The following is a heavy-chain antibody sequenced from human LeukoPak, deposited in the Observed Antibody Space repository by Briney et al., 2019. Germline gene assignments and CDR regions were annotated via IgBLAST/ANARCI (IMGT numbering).Heavy chain of an antibody. D-gene: IGHD6-13*01. CDR3: ARGDIAAAGGLDY. J-gene: IGHJ4*02. CDR2: IGTAGDT. Sequence: GGSLRLSCAASGFTFSSYDMHRVRQATGKGLEWVPAIGTAGDTYYPGSVKGRFTISRENAKNSLYLQMNSLRAGDTAVYYCARGDIAAAGGLDYWGQGTLVTVSS. V-gene: IGHV3-13*01. CDR1: GFTFSSYD.